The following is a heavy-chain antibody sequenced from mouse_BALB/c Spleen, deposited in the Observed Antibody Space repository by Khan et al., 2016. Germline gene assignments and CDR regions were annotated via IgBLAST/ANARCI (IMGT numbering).Heavy chain of an antibody. CDR2: INPDSYTI. V-gene: IGHV4-1*02. J-gene: IGHJ3*01. D-gene: IGHD1-1*01. Sequence: EVKLLESGGGLVHPGGSLKLSCAASGFDFSRYWMSWVRQAPRKGLEWIGEINPDSYTINYTPSLKDKFIISRDNAKNTLYLQMSKVRSEDTALYYCARAGYYGYLAYWGQGTLVTVSA. CDR1: GFDFSRYW. CDR3: ARAGYYGYLAY.